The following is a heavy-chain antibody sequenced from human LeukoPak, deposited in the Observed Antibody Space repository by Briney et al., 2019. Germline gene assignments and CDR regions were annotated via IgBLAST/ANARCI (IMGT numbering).Heavy chain of an antibody. CDR1: GFTFSSYG. J-gene: IGHJ4*02. D-gene: IGHD3-10*01. CDR2: IWLDRSSE. Sequence: GGSLRLSCAASGFTFSSYGMHWVRQAPGNGREWVAVIWLDRSSEYYAEYVKGRFTISRDNSKNTLYLKMNSLRADDTAVYYCTRESGSGHYYYDYWGQGTLVTVSS. CDR3: TRESGSGHYYYDY. V-gene: IGHV3-33*01.